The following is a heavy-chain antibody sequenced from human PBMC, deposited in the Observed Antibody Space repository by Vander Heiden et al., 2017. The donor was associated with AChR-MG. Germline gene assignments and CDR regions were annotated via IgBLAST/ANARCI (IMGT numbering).Heavy chain of an antibody. CDR3: ARYDFSSGTPDY. D-gene: IGHD6-25*01. V-gene: IGHV3-21*01. CDR1: GFTFSTYS. Sequence: EVQLVESWGGLVKPGGSLRLSCAASGFTFSTYSMNWVRQAPGKGLEWVSSIDSTSIYIYYADSVKGRFTISRDNAKNSLYLQMNRLRAEDTAVYYCARYDFSSGTPDYWGQGTLVTVSS. CDR2: IDSTSIYI. J-gene: IGHJ4*02.